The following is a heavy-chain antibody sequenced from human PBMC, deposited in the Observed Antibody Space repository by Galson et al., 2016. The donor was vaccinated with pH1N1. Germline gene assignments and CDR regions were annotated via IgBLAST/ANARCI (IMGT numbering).Heavy chain of an antibody. V-gene: IGHV4-31*01. Sequence: TLSLTCTVSGGSISSGGYLWNWVRQLPGKGLEWIGYINYSGNPYYNPSLESHMSMSVDTSKNQFSLQLSSVTAPATAVYYCARLDIATVPHPFDCWGQGTLVTVSS. J-gene: IGHJ4*02. CDR3: ARLDIATVPHPFDC. CDR2: INYSGNP. CDR1: GGSISSGGYL. D-gene: IGHD4-17*01.